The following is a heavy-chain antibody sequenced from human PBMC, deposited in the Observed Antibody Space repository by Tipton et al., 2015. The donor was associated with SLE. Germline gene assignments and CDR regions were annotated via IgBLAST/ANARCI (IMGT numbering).Heavy chain of an antibody. D-gene: IGHD5-24*01. Sequence: TLSLTCTVSGGSISSHYWSRIRQPPGTGLEWIGYIYYSGSTNYNPPLKSRVTISVDTSKNQFSLKLSSVTAADTAVYYCAREPERWLQLKAFDIWGQGTMVTVSS. J-gene: IGHJ3*02. V-gene: IGHV4-59*11. CDR2: IYYSGST. CDR1: GGSISSHY. CDR3: AREPERWLQLKAFDI.